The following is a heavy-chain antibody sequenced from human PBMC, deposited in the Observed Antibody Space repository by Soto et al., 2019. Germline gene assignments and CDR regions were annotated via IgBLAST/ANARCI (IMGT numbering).Heavy chain of an antibody. J-gene: IGHJ3*02. CDR2: IIPIFGTA. CDR3: ARVVCTQNDYGGNSEVCAFDI. Sequence: SVKVSCKASGGTFSSYAISWVRQAPGQGLEWMGGIIPIFGTANYAQKFQGRVTITADESTGTAYMELSSLRSEDTAVYYCARVVCTQNDYGGNSEVCAFDIWGQGTMVTVSS. V-gene: IGHV1-69*13. CDR1: GGTFSSYA. D-gene: IGHD4-17*01.